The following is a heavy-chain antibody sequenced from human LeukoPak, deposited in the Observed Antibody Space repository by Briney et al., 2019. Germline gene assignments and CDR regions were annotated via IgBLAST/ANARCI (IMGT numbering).Heavy chain of an antibody. CDR3: ARGPIFGVVSPYFHGMDV. CDR2: IYHSGST. J-gene: IGHJ6*02. D-gene: IGHD3-3*01. Sequence: SQTLSLTCAVSGGSISSGGYSWSWIRQPPGKGLEWIGYIYHSGSTYYNPSLKSRVTISVDRSKNQFSLKLSSVTAADTAVYYCARGPIFGVVSPYFHGMDVWRQETTVTVSS. CDR1: GGSISSGGYS. V-gene: IGHV4-30-2*01.